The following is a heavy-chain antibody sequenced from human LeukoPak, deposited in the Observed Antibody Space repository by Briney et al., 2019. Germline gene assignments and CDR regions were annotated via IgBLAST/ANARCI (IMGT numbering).Heavy chain of an antibody. CDR3: ARVRLQLWFAFDY. CDR1: GGSFSGYY. CDR2: IYSGGST. J-gene: IGHJ4*02. Sequence: ETLSLTCAVYGGSFSGYYMSWVRQAPGKGLEWVSVIYSGGSTYYADSVKGRFTISRDNSKNTLYLQMNSLRAEDTAVYYCARVRLQLWFAFDYWGQGTLVTVSS. V-gene: IGHV3-53*01. D-gene: IGHD5-18*01.